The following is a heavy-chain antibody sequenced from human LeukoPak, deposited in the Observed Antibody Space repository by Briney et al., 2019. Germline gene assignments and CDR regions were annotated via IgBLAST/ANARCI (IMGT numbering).Heavy chain of an antibody. J-gene: IGHJ5*01. Sequence: PGGSLRLSCAASGFTFSSHTMNWVRLAPGKGLEWVSSISSGSGYIQYADSVKGRFTISRDNAENSVFLQMRSLRVDDTALYYCVRGWFDFWGQGTPVTVPS. CDR1: GFTFSSHT. CDR3: VRGWFDF. CDR2: ISSGSGYI. V-gene: IGHV3-21*01.